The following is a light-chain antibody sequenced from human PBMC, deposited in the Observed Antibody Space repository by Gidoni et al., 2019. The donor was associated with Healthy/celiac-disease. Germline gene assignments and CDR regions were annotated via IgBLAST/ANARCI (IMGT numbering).Light chain of an antibody. CDR2: DAS. V-gene: IGKV3-11*01. CDR3: QQRSNWPLIT. Sequence: EIVLTQSPATLSLSPGERATLSCRASQSVSSYLARYQQKPGQAPRLLIYDASNRATGIPARFSGSGSGTDFTRTISSLEPEDFAVYYCQQRSNWPLITFGQGTRLEIK. J-gene: IGKJ5*01. CDR1: QSVSSY.